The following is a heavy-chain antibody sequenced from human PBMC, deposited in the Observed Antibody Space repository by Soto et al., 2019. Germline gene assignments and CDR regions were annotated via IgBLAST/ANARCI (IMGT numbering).Heavy chain of an antibody. J-gene: IGHJ4*02. V-gene: IGHV1-3*05. CDR3: ARRGYDFWGGYYSLDY. CDR2: INAGNGNT. CDR1: GYTFTSYA. D-gene: IGHD3-3*01. Sequence: QVQLVQSGAEEKKPGASVKVSCKASGYTFTSYAMHWVRQAPGQRLEWMGWINAGNGNTKYSQKFQGRVTITRDTSASTAYMELSSRRSEDTAVDYCARRGYDFWGGYYSLDYWGQGTLVTVSS.